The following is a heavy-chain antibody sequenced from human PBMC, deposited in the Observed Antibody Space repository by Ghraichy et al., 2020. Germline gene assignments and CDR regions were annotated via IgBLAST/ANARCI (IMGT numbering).Heavy chain of an antibody. CDR3: ARHPLYYDVLGGAFDI. V-gene: IGHV4-39*01. J-gene: IGHJ3*02. CDR2: ISYSGET. D-gene: IGHD3-9*01. CDR1: GGSISSGKYY. Sequence: LSLTCTVSGGSISSGKYYWGWLRQPPGKGLEWIGSISYSGETFYSPSLKSRLTISADTSKTQFSLELTSVTAADTAVYYCARHPLYYDVLGGAFDIWGQGTLVTVSS.